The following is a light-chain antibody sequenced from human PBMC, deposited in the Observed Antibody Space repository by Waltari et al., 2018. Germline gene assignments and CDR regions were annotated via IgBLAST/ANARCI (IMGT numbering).Light chain of an antibody. V-gene: IGLV2-23*03. CDR2: EGN. Sequence: QSALTQPASVSGSPGQSITISCTGTSRDIGRYNLVSWYQQHPGKAPRLIIYEGNKRPSGVSTRFSGSKSGNTASLTISGLQADDEANYHCCSFAGYTNFVAFGGGTKVTVL. CDR1: SRDIGRYNL. J-gene: IGLJ2*01. CDR3: CSFAGYTNFVA.